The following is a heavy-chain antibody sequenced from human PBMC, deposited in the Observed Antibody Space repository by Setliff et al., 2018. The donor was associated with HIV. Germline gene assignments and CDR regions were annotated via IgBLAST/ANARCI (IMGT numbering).Heavy chain of an antibody. D-gene: IGHD3-22*01. CDR2: INLNSGGT. CDR3: ARGPRGYDSSYYFDY. Sequence: GASVKVSCKASGYTFSGYYMHWVRQAAGQGLEWMGWINLNSGGTNYAQKFQGWVTMTRDTSIITAYMQLDRLGSDDTAVYYCARGPRGYDSSYYFDYWGQGTLVTVSS. CDR1: GYTFSGYY. V-gene: IGHV1-2*04. J-gene: IGHJ4*02.